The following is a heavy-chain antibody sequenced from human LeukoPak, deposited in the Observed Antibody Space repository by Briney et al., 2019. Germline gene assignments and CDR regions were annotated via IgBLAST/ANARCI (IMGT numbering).Heavy chain of an antibody. CDR3: AKDDGSATMGFDS. CDR1: GGTLSNYA. D-gene: IGHD1-26*01. CDR2: IIPIFRTT. Sequence: SVKVSCKASGGTLSNYAFSWVRQAPGQGLEWMGGIIPIFRTTNYAEQFQGRVTITTDESTNTAYLDLSSLRSEDTAVYYCAKDDGSATMGFDSWGQGTLVSVSS. J-gene: IGHJ5*01. V-gene: IGHV1-69*05.